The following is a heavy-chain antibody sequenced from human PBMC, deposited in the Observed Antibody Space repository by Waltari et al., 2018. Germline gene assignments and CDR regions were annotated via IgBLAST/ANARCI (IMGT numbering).Heavy chain of an antibody. V-gene: IGHV4-38-2*01. CDR3: ARHQVGGRDFEY. CDR2: IYQSGST. CDR1: GYSISSGYY. J-gene: IGHJ4*02. D-gene: IGHD1-26*01. Sequence: QVQLHESGPGLVKSSETLSLTCPVSGYSISSGYYWGWIRQPPGKGLEWIGTIYQSGSTYYNPSLKSRITISLDTSKNQFSLKLNSVTAADTAVYYCARHQVGGRDFEYWGQGTLVTVSS.